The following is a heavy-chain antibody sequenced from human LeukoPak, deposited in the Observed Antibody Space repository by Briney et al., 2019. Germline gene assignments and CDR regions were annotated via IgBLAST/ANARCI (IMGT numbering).Heavy chain of an antibody. Sequence: ASVKVSCKASGYTFTGYYMHWVRQAPGQGLEWMGRINPNSGGTIYAQKFQGRVTMTRDTSISTAYMELSRLRSDDTAVYYCAAMGYDFWSGYSAFDYWGQGTLVTVSS. J-gene: IGHJ4*02. V-gene: IGHV1-2*06. CDR2: INPNSGGT. CDR1: GYTFTGYY. CDR3: AAMGYDFWSGYSAFDY. D-gene: IGHD3-3*01.